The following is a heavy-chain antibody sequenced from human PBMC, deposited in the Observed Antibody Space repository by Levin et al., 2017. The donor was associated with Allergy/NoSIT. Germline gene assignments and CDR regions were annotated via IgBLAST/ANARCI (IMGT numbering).Heavy chain of an antibody. V-gene: IGHV4-59*08. CDR2: IYYSGST. CDR3: ARRGYSYGGGYYFDY. J-gene: IGHJ4*02. CDR1: GGSISSSY. D-gene: IGHD5-18*01. Sequence: PSQTLSLTCTVSGGSISSSYWSWIRQPPGKGLEWIGYIYYSGSTNYNPSLKSRVTISVDTSKNQFSLKLSSVTAADTAVYYCARRGYSYGGGYYFDYWGQGTLVTVSS.